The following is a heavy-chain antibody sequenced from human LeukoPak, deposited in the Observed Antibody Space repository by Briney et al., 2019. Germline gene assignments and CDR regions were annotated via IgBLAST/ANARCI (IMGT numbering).Heavy chain of an antibody. V-gene: IGHV4-39*07. CDR1: GGSISATGYF. CDR3: ARVDLQNAFDI. CDR2: IYYSGIT. Sequence: SETLSLTCTVSGGSISATGYFWGWIHQPPGKGLEWIGSIYYSGITHYNPSLRSRVTISVDTSKNQFSLKLSSVTAADTAVYYCARVDLQNAFDIWGQGTVVTVSS. J-gene: IGHJ3*02. D-gene: IGHD3/OR15-3a*01.